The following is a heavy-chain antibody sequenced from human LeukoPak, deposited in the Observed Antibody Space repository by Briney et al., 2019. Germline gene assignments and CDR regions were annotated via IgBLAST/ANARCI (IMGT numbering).Heavy chain of an antibody. CDR3: AKAKAPRLVIDAFDI. CDR1: GFTFDDYA. D-gene: IGHD3-9*01. CDR2: INWNSGNI. V-gene: IGHV3-9*03. J-gene: IGHJ3*02. Sequence: QPGRSLRLSCVASGFTFDDYAMHWVRQAPGRGLEWVSGINWNSGNIQYADSVKGRFTVSRDNAKNSLYLQMNSLRAEDMALYYCAKAKAPRLVIDAFDIWGQGTKVTVSS.